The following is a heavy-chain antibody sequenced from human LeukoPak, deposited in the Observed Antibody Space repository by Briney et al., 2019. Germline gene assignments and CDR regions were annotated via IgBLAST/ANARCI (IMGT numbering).Heavy chain of an antibody. J-gene: IGHJ6*02. CDR1: GFTFGSYW. CDR2: IRQDGSEK. CDR3: ARDGKDSSGWPRVVDYYYGMDV. D-gene: IGHD6-19*01. V-gene: IGHV3-7*03. Sequence: GGSLRLSCAASGFTFGSYWMSWVRQAPGMGLEWVANIRQDGSEKYYVDSVKGRFTISRDNSKNTLYLQMNSLRAEDTAVYYCARDGKDSSGWPRVVDYYYGMDVWGQGTTVTVSS.